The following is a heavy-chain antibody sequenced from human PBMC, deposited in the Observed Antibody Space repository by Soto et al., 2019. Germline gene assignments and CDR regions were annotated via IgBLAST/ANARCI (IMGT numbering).Heavy chain of an antibody. D-gene: IGHD2-2*01. CDR2: IIPIFGTA. Sequence: SVKVSCKASGGTFSSYAISWVRQAPGQGLEWMGGIIPIFGTANYAQKFQGRVTITADESTSTAYMKLSSLRSEDTAVYYCARVPVVPPDYYYYYGMDVWGQGTTVTVSS. V-gene: IGHV1-69*13. CDR1: GGTFSSYA. J-gene: IGHJ6*02. CDR3: ARVPVVPPDYYYYYGMDV.